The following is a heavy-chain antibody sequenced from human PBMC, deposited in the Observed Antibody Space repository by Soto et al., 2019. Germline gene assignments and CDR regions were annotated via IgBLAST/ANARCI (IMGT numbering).Heavy chain of an antibody. CDR2: IWYDGSNK. CDR3: ATTTVVTPDWYFDL. J-gene: IGHJ2*01. CDR1: GFTFSSYG. D-gene: IGHD4-17*01. V-gene: IGHV3-33*01. Sequence: QVQLVESGGGVVQPGRSLRLSCAASGFTFSSYGMHWVRQAPGKGLAWVAVIWYDGSNKYYADSVKGRFTISRDNSKNPLYLQMNSLRAEDTAVYYCATTTVVTPDWYFDLWGRGTLVTVSS.